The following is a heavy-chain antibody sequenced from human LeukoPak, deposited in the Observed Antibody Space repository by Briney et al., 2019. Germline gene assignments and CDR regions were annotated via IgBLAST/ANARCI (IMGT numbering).Heavy chain of an antibody. V-gene: IGHV4-34*01. CDR3: ARPRLSGSYYRVFDY. CDR1: GGSFSGYY. CDR2: INHSGST. Sequence: SETLSLTXAVYGGSFSGYYWSWIRQPPGKGLEWIGEINHSGSTNYNPSLKSRVTISVDTSKNQFSLKLSSVTAADTAVYYCARPRLSGSYYRVFDYWGQGTLVTVSS. D-gene: IGHD1-26*01. J-gene: IGHJ4*02.